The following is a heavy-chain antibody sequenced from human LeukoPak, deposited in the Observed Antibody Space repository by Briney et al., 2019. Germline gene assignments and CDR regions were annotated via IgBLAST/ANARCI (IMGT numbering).Heavy chain of an antibody. CDR2: IYHSGST. J-gene: IGHJ4*02. CDR1: GYSISSGCY. V-gene: IGHV4-38-2*02. Sequence: SETLSLTCTVSGYSISSGCYWGWIRQPPGKGLEWIGSIYHSGSTYYNPSLKSRVTISVDTSKNQFSLKLSSVTAADTAVYYCASYSNYDLYWGQGTLVTVSS. D-gene: IGHD4-11*01. CDR3: ASYSNYDLY.